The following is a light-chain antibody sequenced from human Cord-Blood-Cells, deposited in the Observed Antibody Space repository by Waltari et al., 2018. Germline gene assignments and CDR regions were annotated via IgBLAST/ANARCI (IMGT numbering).Light chain of an antibody. CDR1: QSIRSY. CDR3: QQSYSTPYS. J-gene: IGKJ2*03. Sequence: DIQMTQSPSYLSASVGDRVTITCRASQSIRSYLNWYQQKPGKAPKLLIYAASSLQSGVPSRFSGSGSGTDFTLTISSLQPEDFATYYCQQSYSTPYSFGQVTKLEIK. CDR2: AAS. V-gene: IGKV1-39*01.